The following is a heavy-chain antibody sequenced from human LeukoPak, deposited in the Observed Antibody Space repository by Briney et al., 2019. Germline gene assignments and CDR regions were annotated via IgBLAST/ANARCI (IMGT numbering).Heavy chain of an antibody. CDR3: ARQDDFWSGYYRAGDY. CDR2: INPNSGGT. Sequence: APVKVSCKASGYTFTGYYMHWVRQAPGQGLEWMGRINPNSGGTNYAQKFQGRVTMTRDTSISTAYMELSRLRSDDTAVYYCARQDDFWSGYYRAGDYWGQGTLVTVSS. D-gene: IGHD3-3*01. J-gene: IGHJ4*02. V-gene: IGHV1-2*06. CDR1: GYTFTGYY.